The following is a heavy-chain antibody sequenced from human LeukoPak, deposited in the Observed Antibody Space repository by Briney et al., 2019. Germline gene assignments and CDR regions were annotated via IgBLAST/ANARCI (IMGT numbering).Heavy chain of an antibody. CDR1: GGTFSSYA. J-gene: IGHJ5*02. CDR3: ARDSNADTAMSGNWFDP. D-gene: IGHD5-18*01. V-gene: IGHV1-69*13. CDR2: IIPIFGTA. Sequence: SVKVSCKASGGTFSSYAISWVRQAPGQGLEWMGGIIPIFGTANYAQKFQGRVTITADESTSTAYMELSSLRSEGTAVYYCARDSNADTAMSGNWFDPWGQGTLVTVSS.